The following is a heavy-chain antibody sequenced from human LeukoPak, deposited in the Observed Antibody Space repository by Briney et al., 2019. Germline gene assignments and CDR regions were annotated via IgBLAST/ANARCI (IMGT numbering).Heavy chain of an antibody. CDR1: GGSISSYY. D-gene: IGHD3-22*01. CDR2: IYYSGST. Sequence: SETLSLTCTVSGGSISSYYWSWIRQPPGKGLEWIGYIYYSGSTNYNPSLKSRVTISVDTSKNQFSLKLSSVTAADTAVYYCARGALFSNYYDSSGLDYGGQGTLATVSS. J-gene: IGHJ4*02. V-gene: IGHV4-59*01. CDR3: ARGALFSNYYDSSGLDY.